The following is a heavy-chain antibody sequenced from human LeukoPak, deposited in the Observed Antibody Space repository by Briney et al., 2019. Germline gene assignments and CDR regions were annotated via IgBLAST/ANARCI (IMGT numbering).Heavy chain of an antibody. Sequence: GGSLRLSCAASGFTFDDYTMHWVRQAPGKGLEWVSLISWDGVVTHYADSVKGRFTISRDKSKNSLYLQMNSLRPEDTAFYYCAKDLSGGIYYGPFDDWGQGTLVTVSS. CDR1: GFTFDDYT. D-gene: IGHD1-26*01. V-gene: IGHV3-43*01. CDR2: ISWDGVVT. J-gene: IGHJ4*02. CDR3: AKDLSGGIYYGPFDD.